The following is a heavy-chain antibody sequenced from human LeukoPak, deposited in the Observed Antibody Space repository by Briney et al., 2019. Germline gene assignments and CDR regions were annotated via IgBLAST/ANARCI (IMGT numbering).Heavy chain of an antibody. D-gene: IGHD3-22*01. J-gene: IGHJ4*02. V-gene: IGHV1-69*06. CDR1: TGSFSSYG. CDR2: IIPMYDTP. CDR3: VRDYDASGPQKNYFDF. Sequence: ASVTVSCTASTGSFSSYGISWVRQAPGHGLEWMGRIIPMYDTPSYPENFQGRVTISADKSTGTAYMELSSRTSGDTAVYYCVRDYDASGPQKNYFDFWGRGTLITVSS.